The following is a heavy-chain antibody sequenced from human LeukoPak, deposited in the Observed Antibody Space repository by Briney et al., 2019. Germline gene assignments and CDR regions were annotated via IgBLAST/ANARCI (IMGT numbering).Heavy chain of an antibody. CDR2: IYHSGST. D-gene: IGHD3-22*01. Sequence: SETLSLTCTVSGGSISSYSWSWIRQPPGKGLEWIGYIYHSGSTYYNPSLKSRVTISVDRSKNQFSLKLSSVTAADTAVYYCARGDDSSGYFDYWGQGTLVTVSS. V-gene: IGHV4-30-2*01. J-gene: IGHJ4*02. CDR3: ARGDDSSGYFDY. CDR1: GGSISSYS.